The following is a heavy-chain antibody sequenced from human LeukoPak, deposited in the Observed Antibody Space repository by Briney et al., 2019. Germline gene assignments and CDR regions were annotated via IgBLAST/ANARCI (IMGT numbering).Heavy chain of an antibody. CDR3: AREAKGDDSSGYPGY. Sequence: ASVKVSCKASGYTFTGYYMHWVRQAPGQGLEWMGWINPNSGGTNYAQKFQGRVTMTRDTSISTAYMELSRLRSDDTAVYYCAREAKGDDSSGYPGYWGQGTLVTVSS. V-gene: IGHV1-2*02. D-gene: IGHD3-22*01. CDR2: INPNSGGT. CDR1: GYTFTGYY. J-gene: IGHJ4*02.